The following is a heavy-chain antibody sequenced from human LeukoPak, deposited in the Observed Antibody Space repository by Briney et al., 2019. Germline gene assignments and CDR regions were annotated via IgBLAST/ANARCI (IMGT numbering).Heavy chain of an antibody. Sequence: GASVKVSCTASGYTFSDYYMHWVRQAPGQGLEWMGWINPNNGGTNYAQKFQGRVTMTRDTSISTAYMELSRLTSDDTAVYYCARGHESKKPISPDYWGQGTLVTVSS. D-gene: IGHD3-3*02. V-gene: IGHV1-2*02. J-gene: IGHJ4*02. CDR3: ARGHESKKPISPDY. CDR1: GYTFSDYY. CDR2: INPNNGGT.